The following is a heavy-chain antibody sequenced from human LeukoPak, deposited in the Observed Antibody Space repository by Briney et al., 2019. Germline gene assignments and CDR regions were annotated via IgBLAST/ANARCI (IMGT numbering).Heavy chain of an antibody. D-gene: IGHD7-27*01. CDR1: GYSFTSYW. Sequence: PGESLKISCKGSGYSFTSYWIGWVRQMPGKGLEWMGIIYPGDSDTRYSPSFQGQVTISADKSISTAYLQWSSLKASDTAMYYCARHPQMGNYYYYMDAWGKGTTVTVSS. CDR2: IYPGDSDT. CDR3: ARHPQMGNYYYYMDA. J-gene: IGHJ6*03. V-gene: IGHV5-51*01.